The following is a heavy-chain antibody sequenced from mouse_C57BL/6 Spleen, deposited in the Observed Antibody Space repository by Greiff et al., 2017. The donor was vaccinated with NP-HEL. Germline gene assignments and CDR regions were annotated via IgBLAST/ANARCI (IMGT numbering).Heavy chain of an antibody. D-gene: IGHD3-2*02. J-gene: IGHJ4*01. V-gene: IGHV1-59*01. CDR2: IDPSDSYT. CDR3: ASGSGYVGNYAMDY. Sequence: QVQLQQPGAELVRPGTSVKLSCKASGYTFTSYWMHWVKQRPGQGLEWIGVIDPSDSYTNYNQKFKGKATLTVDTSSSTAYMQLSSLTSEDSAVYYCASGSGYVGNYAMDYWGQGTSVTASS. CDR1: GYTFTSYW.